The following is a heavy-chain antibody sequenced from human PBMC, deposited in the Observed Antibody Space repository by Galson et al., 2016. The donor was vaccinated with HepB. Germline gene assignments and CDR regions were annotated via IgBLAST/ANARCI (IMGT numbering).Heavy chain of an antibody. CDR2: ITEAAYS. V-gene: IGHV4-34*01. CDR1: GGSFSGYY. D-gene: IGHD6-19*01. CDR3: AKRRKHSGSDFDS. J-gene: IGHJ4*02. Sequence: SETLSLTCVVNGGSFSGYYWTWIRLPPLKGLEWIGEITEAAYSNYNPSLKSRVTIPLDTPMNQFSLNLRSVTAADTGVYYCAKRRKHSGSDFDSWGQGTLVTVSS.